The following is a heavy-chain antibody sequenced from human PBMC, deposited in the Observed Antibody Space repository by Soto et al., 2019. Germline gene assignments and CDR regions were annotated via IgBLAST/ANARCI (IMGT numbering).Heavy chain of an antibody. J-gene: IGHJ6*02. D-gene: IGHD3-10*01. CDR3: ARGILSMVRGVIITRYGMDV. V-gene: IGHV4-39*01. CDR1: GGSISSSSYY. Sequence: SETLSLTCTVSGGSISSSSYYWVWIRQPPGKGLEWIGSIYYSGSTYYNPSLKSRVTISVDTSKNQFSLKLSSVTAADTAVYYCARGILSMVRGVIITRYGMDVWGQGTTVTVSS. CDR2: IYYSGST.